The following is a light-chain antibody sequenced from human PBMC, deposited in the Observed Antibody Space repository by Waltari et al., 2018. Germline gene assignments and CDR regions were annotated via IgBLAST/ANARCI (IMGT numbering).Light chain of an antibody. CDR1: STDLGVYNY. J-gene: IGLJ1*01. V-gene: IGLV2-11*01. CDR2: VVT. CDR3: CSYAGSYTGV. Sequence: QSALTQPRSVSGPPGQSVTLSCTGPSTDLGVYNYVAWYQLHPGKAPNLLIYVVTKRPSGVPDRFSGSKSGNTASLTISGLQAEDEADYYCCSYAGSYTGVFGTGTKVTV.